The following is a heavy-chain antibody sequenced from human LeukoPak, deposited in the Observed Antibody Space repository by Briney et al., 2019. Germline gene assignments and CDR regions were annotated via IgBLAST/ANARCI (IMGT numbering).Heavy chain of an antibody. CDR1: GGSISSGGYY. Sequence: SETLSLTCTVSGGSISSGGYYWSWIRQPAGKGLEWIGRIYTSGSTKYNPSLKSRVTISVDTSKNQFSLRLSSVTAADTAVYFCARGRDGSNDYFDYWGQGTLVTVSS. CDR3: ARGRDGSNDYFDY. J-gene: IGHJ4*02. V-gene: IGHV4-61*02. D-gene: IGHD5-24*01. CDR2: IYTSGST.